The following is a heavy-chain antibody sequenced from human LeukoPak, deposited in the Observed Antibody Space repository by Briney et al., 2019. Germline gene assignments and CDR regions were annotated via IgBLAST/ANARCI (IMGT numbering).Heavy chain of an antibody. CDR3: ARDLWNFYDDSGYNRDFDS. V-gene: IGHV1-18*01. Sequence: ASVKVSCKDNSRISWVRQAPGQGLEWLGWIGTYGGDTYYAQKFQGRITVTTDTSTSTVYMELRNLRSDDTAVYYRARDLWNFYDDSGYNRDFDSWGQGTLVTVSS. CDR1: NSR. D-gene: IGHD3-22*01. J-gene: IGHJ5*01. CDR2: IGTYGGDT.